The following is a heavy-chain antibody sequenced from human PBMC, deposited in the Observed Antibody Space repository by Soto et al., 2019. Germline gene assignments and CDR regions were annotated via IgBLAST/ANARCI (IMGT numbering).Heavy chain of an antibody. CDR2: ISGSGGST. CDR3: APQGARGLYYFDH. CDR1: GYSFTSY. V-gene: IGHV3-23*04. D-gene: IGHD1-26*01. J-gene: IGHJ4*02. Sequence: EVQLVQSGAEVKKPGESLKISCKGSGYSFTSYMSWVRQAPGKGLEWVSGISGSGGSTNYADSVKGRFTISRDNSKNSLYLQMNNLRSEDTAVYYCAPQGARGLYYFDHWGQGTLVTVSS.